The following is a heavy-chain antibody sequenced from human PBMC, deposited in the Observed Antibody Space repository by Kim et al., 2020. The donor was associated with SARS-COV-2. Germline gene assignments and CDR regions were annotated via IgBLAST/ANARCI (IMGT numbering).Heavy chain of an antibody. V-gene: IGHV3-15*01. CDR3: TTPVSDPFYYYYGMDV. D-gene: IGHD2-21*01. J-gene: IGHJ6*02. Sequence: PLKGKFTISRDDSKNTLHLQMDSLKTEDTAVYYCTTPVSDPFYYYYGMDVWGQGTTVIVSS.